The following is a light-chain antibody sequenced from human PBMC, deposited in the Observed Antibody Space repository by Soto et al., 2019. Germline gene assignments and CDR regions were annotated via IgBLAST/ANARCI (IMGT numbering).Light chain of an antibody. CDR1: QDINNY. CDR2: SAS. V-gene: IGKV1-27*01. J-gene: IGKJ1*01. Sequence: DIQMTQSPSSLSASVGDRVTITCRASQDINNYLAWYQQKAGKVPKLLIYSASTLQSGVPSRFGGSGSGTDFTLTITSLQPEDVATYYCQKYNSAPRTFGQGTKVDIK. CDR3: QKYNSAPRT.